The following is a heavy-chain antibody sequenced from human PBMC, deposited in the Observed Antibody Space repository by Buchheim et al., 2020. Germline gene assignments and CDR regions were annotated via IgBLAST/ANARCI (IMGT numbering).Heavy chain of an antibody. CDR2: ISYDGSNK. CDR3: ARDVISRCSGGSCYPHY. J-gene: IGHJ4*02. CDR1: GFTFSSYA. D-gene: IGHD2-15*01. Sequence: QVQLVESGGGVVQPGRSLRLSCAASGFTFSSYAMHWVRQAPGKGLEWVAVISYDGSNKYYADSVKGRFTISRDNSKNTLYLQMNSPRAEDTAVYYCARDVISRCSGGSCYPHYWGQGTL. V-gene: IGHV3-30*04.